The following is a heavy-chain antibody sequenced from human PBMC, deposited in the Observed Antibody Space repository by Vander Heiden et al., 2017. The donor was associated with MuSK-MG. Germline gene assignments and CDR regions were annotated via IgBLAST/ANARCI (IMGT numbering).Heavy chain of an antibody. CDR1: GFTFSTYI. D-gene: IGHD3-10*01. V-gene: IGHV3-21*01. CDR3: ARERITMVRGVIAYYFDY. Sequence: EVQLVESGGGLVKPGGSLRLSCAASGFTFSTYIMNWVRQAPGKGLEWVSSISSSSSYIYYADSVKGRFTISRDNAKNSLYLQMNSLRAEDTAVYYCARERITMVRGVIAYYFDYWGQGTLVTVSS. CDR2: ISSSSSYI. J-gene: IGHJ4*02.